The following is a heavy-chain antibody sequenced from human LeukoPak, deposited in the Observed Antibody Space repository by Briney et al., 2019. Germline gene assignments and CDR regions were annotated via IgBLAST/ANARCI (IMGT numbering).Heavy chain of an antibody. J-gene: IGHJ3*02. CDR3: ARTYYYDSSGYYHGAFDI. V-gene: IGHV4-59*08. D-gene: IGHD3-22*01. CDR2: IYYSGST. CDR1: GGSISSYY. Sequence: SETLSLTCTVSGGSISSYYWGWIRQPPGKGLEWIGYIYYSGSTNYNPSLKSRVTISVDTSKNQFSLKLSSVTAADTAVYYCARTYYYDSSGYYHGAFDIWGQGTMVTVSS.